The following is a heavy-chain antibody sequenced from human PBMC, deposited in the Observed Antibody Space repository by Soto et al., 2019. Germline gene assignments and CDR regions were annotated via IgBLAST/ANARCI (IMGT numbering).Heavy chain of an antibody. Sequence: GESLKISCKGSGFTFSNYWVAWVRQMPGKGLEWMGIIYPGDSDIKYSPSFQGHVTISADKSISTAYLQWSSLKASDTAIYYCARHLLGWNYGFPLDVWGQGTTVTVSS. D-gene: IGHD2-21*01. V-gene: IGHV5-51*01. CDR3: ARHLLGWNYGFPLDV. J-gene: IGHJ6*02. CDR1: GFTFSNYW. CDR2: IYPGDSDI.